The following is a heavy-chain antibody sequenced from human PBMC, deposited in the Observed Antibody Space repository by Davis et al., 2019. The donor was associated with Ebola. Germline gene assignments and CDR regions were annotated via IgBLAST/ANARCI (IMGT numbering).Heavy chain of an antibody. D-gene: IGHD6-19*01. CDR2: INSDGTGT. J-gene: IGHJ3*02. Sequence: GESLKISCEASGFTFSTYWMHWVRQAPGKGLVWVSYINSDGTGTRYADSVQGRFTISIDNAKKRLYLQMNSLRAEDTAVYYCARDAIEVAGTGGAFDIWGQGTMVTVSS. CDR1: GFTFSTYW. V-gene: IGHV3-74*01. CDR3: ARDAIEVAGTGGAFDI.